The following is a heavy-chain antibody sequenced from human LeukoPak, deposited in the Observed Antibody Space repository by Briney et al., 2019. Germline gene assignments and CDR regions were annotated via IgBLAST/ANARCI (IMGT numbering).Heavy chain of an antibody. CDR3: ARPSEEYSYYYGMDV. V-gene: IGHV4-39*02. Sequence: SETLSLTCTVSGGSISSGDYYWSWIRQPPGKGLEWIGSIHYSGSTYYNPSLKSRVTISVDTSKNHFSLRLSSVTAADTAVYYCARPSEEYSYYYGMDVWGQGTTVTVSS. J-gene: IGHJ6*02. CDR2: IHYSGST. CDR1: GGSISSGDYY.